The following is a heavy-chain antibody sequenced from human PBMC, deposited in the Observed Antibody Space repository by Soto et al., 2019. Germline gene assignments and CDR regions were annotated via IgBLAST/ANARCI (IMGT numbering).Heavy chain of an antibody. J-gene: IGHJ3*02. Sequence: GGSLRLSCAASGVTVSSNYMSWVRQAPGKGLEWVSVIYSGGSTYYADSVKGTFTISRDNSKNTLYLQMNSLRAEDTAVYYCARSPYYGDYAFDIWGQGTMVTVSS. D-gene: IGHD4-17*01. CDR3: ARSPYYGDYAFDI. CDR1: GVTVSSNY. V-gene: IGHV3-66*01. CDR2: IYSGGST.